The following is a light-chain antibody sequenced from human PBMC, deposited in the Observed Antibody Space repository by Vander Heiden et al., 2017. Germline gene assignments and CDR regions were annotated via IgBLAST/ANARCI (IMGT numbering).Light chain of an antibody. CDR1: QSVRSSY. Sequence: ELVLTQSPGTLSLSPGDRATISCRASQSVRSSYLAWYQQKPGQAPRLLHDGASTGAAGIPDRCSGSGSGTDCLRSISRLEPEDLAVYYGQRYGSEPRTFGAGTRVEIK. CDR2: GAS. CDR3: QRYGSEPRT. V-gene: IGKV3-20*01. J-gene: IGKJ4*02.